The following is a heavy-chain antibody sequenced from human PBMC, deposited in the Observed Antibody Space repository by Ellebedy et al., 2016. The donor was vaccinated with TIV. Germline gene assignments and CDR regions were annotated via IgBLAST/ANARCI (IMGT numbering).Heavy chain of an antibody. J-gene: IGHJ5*02. V-gene: IGHV4-39*07. Sequence: MPSETLSLTCTVSDGSIISSSYFWGWIRQPPGKGLEWIGSIYYTGNTFYNPSLKSRVTMSFDTSKNQFSLRLTSVTAADTAVYYCARDELLSGFDPWGQGTLVTVSS. D-gene: IGHD1-26*01. CDR2: IYYTGNT. CDR3: ARDELLSGFDP. CDR1: DGSIISSSYF.